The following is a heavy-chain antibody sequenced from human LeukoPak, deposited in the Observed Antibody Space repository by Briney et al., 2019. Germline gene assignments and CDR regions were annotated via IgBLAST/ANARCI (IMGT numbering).Heavy chain of an antibody. CDR1: GFTFRSHW. J-gene: IGHJ2*01. V-gene: IGHV3-23*01. D-gene: IGHD3-10*01. CDR3: ARDRMGAIMYFDV. Sequence: PGGSLRLSCAASGFTFRSHWMSWVRQAPGKGLEWVSAITGSGGRTYYADSVKGRFTISRDNSRDRLYLETNSLRAEDTAVYYCARDRMGAIMYFDVWGRGTLVTVSS. CDR2: ITGSGGRT.